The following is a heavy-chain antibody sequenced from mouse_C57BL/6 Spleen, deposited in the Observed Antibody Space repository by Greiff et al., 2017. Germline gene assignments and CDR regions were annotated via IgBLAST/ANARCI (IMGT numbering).Heavy chain of an antibody. Sequence: QVQLQQSGAELVKPGASVKISCKASGYAFSSYWMNWVKQRPGTGLEWIGQIYPGDGDTNYNGKFKGKATLTADKSSSTAYMQLSSLTSEDSAVYFCARSGGYDYAMDDWGQGTSVTVSS. V-gene: IGHV1-80*01. D-gene: IGHD2-2*01. CDR3: ARSGGYDYAMDD. J-gene: IGHJ4*01. CDR1: GYAFSSYW. CDR2: IYPGDGDT.